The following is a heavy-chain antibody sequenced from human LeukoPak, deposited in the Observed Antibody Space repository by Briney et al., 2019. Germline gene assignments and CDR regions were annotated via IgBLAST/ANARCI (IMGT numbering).Heavy chain of an antibody. CDR3: AGRGHTNVGTCLRFHL. Sequence: SETLSLTCTFSSASLTIHYASWVWQPPGQGLEWIGYVYYSGTTNYNPSLKSRLTISVETSQNQFPLKLSPVTAAGTAVYYCAGRGHTNVGTCLRFHLWGQGTLVTVSS. J-gene: IGHJ5*02. CDR1: SASLTIHY. CDR2: VYYSGTT. D-gene: IGHD2-8*01. V-gene: IGHV4-59*08.